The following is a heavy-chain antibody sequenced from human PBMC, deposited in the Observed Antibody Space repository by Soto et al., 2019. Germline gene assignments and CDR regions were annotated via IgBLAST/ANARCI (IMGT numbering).Heavy chain of an antibody. V-gene: IGHV3-23*01. CDR3: AKDWTSI. J-gene: IGHJ3*02. Sequence: EVQLLESGGGLVQPGGSLRISCAASGFTFSTYSMTWVRQAPGKGLEWGSTISGSGGSTYYIDSVKGRFTISRDNSKNTLYLQMNSLRAEDTAIYYCAKDWTSIWGQGTMVAVSS. D-gene: IGHD3-3*01. CDR2: ISGSGGST. CDR1: GFTFSTYS.